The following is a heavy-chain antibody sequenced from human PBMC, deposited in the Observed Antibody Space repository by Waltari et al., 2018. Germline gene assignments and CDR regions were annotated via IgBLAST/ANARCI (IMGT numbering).Heavy chain of an antibody. J-gene: IGHJ4*02. D-gene: IGHD6-6*01. CDR1: GFTFSTSA. CDR3: AKDVFSSSSRYFDY. V-gene: IGHV3-30*02. CDR2: SRYDGSYK. Sequence: QVQLVESGGGVVQPGGSLRVSCAASGFTFSTSAIHWVRQAPGKGLEWVAFSRYDGSYKFDAESGKGRFTISRDNSKDTLYLQLNSLRLEDTAVYYCAKDVFSSSSRYFDYWGQGTLVTVSS.